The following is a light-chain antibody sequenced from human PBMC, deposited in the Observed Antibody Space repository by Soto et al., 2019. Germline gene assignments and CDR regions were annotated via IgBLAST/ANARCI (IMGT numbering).Light chain of an antibody. Sequence: QSGLSQLASISGSTGQSITIPCTGPSTDIGLFTHVSLYQHEAGKAPNLLISEVNILSSGISDCFSASKAGNTASLTIYGLQPEDEAFYYCRCLSTTNSLIVFGPGTKLTV. CDR3: RCLSTTNSLIV. J-gene: IGLJ1*01. CDR2: EVN. CDR1: STDIGLFTH. V-gene: IGLV2-14*01.